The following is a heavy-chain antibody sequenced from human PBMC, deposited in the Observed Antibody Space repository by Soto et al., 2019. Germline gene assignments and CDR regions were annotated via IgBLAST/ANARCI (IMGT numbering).Heavy chain of an antibody. CDR2: IVPIVDLT. Sequence: QVQLVQSGAEVKKPGTSVRVSCKASGDTFSSYTISWVRQAPGQGLEWVGRIVPIVDLTNYAQKFQGRVTITADKSTDTATMDANSVRRDDTGVYYCANAYGSGSCPIDYWGQGTPVFVSS. CDR1: GDTFSSYT. CDR3: ANAYGSGSCPIDY. V-gene: IGHV1-69*02. J-gene: IGHJ4*02. D-gene: IGHD3-10*01.